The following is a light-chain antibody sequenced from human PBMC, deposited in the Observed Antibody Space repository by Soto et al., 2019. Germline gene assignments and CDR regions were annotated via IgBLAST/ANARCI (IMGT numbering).Light chain of an antibody. CDR2: DNN. J-gene: IGLJ3*02. V-gene: IGLV1-51*01. CDR3: GTWDGSRNWV. CDR1: SSNVGNNY. Sequence: QSVLTQTPSVSAAPGQKVTISCSGTSSNVGNNYVSWYQQFPDTAPKLLIYDNNKRPSGIPDRFSGSKSDASATLVITGVQTGDEADYYCGTWDGSRNWVFGGGTKLTVL.